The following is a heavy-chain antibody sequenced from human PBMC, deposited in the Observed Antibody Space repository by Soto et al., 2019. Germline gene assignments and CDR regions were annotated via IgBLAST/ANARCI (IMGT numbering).Heavy chain of an antibody. Sequence: QVQLQESGPGLVKPSQTLSLTCTVSGGSISSGGYYWSWIRQHPGKGLEWIGYIYYSGSTYYNPSLKSRVTISVDTSKNQFSLKLSSVTAADTAVDYCARDYGSGDYYYGMDVWGQGTTVTVSS. J-gene: IGHJ6*02. D-gene: IGHD3-10*01. CDR2: IYYSGST. V-gene: IGHV4-31*03. CDR3: ARDYGSGDYYYGMDV. CDR1: GGSISSGGYY.